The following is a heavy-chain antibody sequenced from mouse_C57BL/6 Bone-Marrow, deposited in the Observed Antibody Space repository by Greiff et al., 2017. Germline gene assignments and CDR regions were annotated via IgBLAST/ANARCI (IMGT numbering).Heavy chain of an antibody. J-gene: IGHJ2*01. CDR3: AREMKLGLRYFDY. CDR1: GYTFTSYW. V-gene: IGHV1-59*01. D-gene: IGHD1-1*01. Sequence: QVQLQQSGAELVRPGTSVKLSCKASGYTFTSYWMHWVKQRPGQGLEWIGVIDPSDSYTNYNQKFKGKATLTVDTSSSTAYMQLSSLTSEDSAVYYCAREMKLGLRYFDYWGQGTTLTVSS. CDR2: IDPSDSYT.